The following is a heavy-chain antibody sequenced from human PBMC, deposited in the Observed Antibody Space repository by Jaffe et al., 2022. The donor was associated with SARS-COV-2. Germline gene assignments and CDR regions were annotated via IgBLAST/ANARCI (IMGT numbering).Heavy chain of an antibody. D-gene: IGHD5-12*01. Sequence: QVQLVESGGGVVQPGRSLRLSCAASGFTFSSYGMHWVRQAPGKGLEWVAVISYDGSNKYYADSVKGRFTISRDNSKNTLYLQMNSLRAEDTAVYYCAKGSGWLQLLEVYYWGQGTLVTVSS. V-gene: IGHV3-30*18. J-gene: IGHJ4*02. CDR1: GFTFSSYG. CDR3: AKGSGWLQLLEVYY. CDR2: ISYDGSNK.